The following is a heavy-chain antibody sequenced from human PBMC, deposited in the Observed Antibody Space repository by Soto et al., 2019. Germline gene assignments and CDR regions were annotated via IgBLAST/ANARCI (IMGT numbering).Heavy chain of an antibody. CDR2: ISYDESNK. CDR3: ARAPPSSWHYDY. J-gene: IGHJ4*02. D-gene: IGHD6-6*01. V-gene: IGHV3-30-3*01. CDR1: GFSFSSYA. Sequence: PGGSLRLSCATSGFSFSSYAMHWVRQAPGKGLEWVALISYDESNKYYAGSVKGRLSISGDNSNNMLYLQMDSLRTEDTAMYYCARAPPSSWHYDYWGQGTLV.